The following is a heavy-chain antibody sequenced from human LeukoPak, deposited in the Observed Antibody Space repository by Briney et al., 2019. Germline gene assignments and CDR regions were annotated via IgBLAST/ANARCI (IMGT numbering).Heavy chain of an antibody. Sequence: GGSLRLSCAASGFTFSNYGMEWVRQAPGKGLEWVAVISYDGSNEFYADSVKGRFTISRDNSKDTLYLQMNSLRVEDTAVYYCAKVETYYGSGSYSGPDYWGQGTLVTVSS. CDR2: ISYDGSNE. CDR1: GFTFSNYG. V-gene: IGHV3-30*18. D-gene: IGHD3-10*01. J-gene: IGHJ4*02. CDR3: AKVETYYGSGSYSGPDY.